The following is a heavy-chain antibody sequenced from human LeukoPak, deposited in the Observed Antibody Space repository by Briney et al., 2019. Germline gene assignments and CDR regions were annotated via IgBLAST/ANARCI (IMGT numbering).Heavy chain of an antibody. CDR2: ISSSSYI. Sequence: GGSLRLSCAASGFTFSSYSMNWVRQAPGKGLEWVSSISSSSYIYYADSVKGRFTISRDNAKNSLYLQMNSLRAEDTAVNCCARGPTGFWSADVWGKGTTVTVSS. CDR1: GFTFSSYS. D-gene: IGHD3-3*01. J-gene: IGHJ6*04. CDR3: ARGPTGFWSADV. V-gene: IGHV3-21*01.